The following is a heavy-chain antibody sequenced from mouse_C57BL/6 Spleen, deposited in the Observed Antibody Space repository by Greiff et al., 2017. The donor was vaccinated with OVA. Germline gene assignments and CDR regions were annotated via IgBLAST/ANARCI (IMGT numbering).Heavy chain of an antibody. D-gene: IGHD2-4*01. V-gene: IGHV14-1*01. CDR1: GYTIKDYY. Sequence: EVQLQQSGAELVRPGASVKLSCTASGYTIKDYYMHWVKQRPEQGLEWIGRIDPEDGDTDYTPKFKGKATMTADTSSNTAYLQLRSLTSEDAAVYYCTTDYDGFFDYWGKGTTLTVSS. CDR3: TTDYDGFFDY. J-gene: IGHJ2*01. CDR2: IDPEDGDT.